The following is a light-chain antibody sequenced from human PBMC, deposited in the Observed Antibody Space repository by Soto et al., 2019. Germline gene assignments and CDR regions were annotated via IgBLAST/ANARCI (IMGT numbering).Light chain of an antibody. CDR2: DAS. CDR3: QQANSFPLIT. Sequence: DIQMTQSPSTLSSSVGDIVTITCRSSQSISTWLAWYQQKPGKAPKLLIYDASSLESGVPSRFSGSGSGTDFTLTISSLQPEDFATYYCQQANSFPLITFGQGTRLEIK. CDR1: QSISTW. J-gene: IGKJ5*01. V-gene: IGKV1-5*01.